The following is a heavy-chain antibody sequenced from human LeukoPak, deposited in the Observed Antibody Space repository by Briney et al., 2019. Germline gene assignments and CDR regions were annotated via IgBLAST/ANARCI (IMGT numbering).Heavy chain of an antibody. CDR1: GGSISGYY. V-gene: IGHV4-59*12. Sequence: PSETLSLTCTVSGGSISGYYWSWIRQPPGKGLEWIGYIFYSGSTNYNPSLKSRVTISVDTSKNQFSLKLSSVTAADTAVLYCARVLIGATVSDAFDIWGQGTMVTVSS. D-gene: IGHD1-1*01. J-gene: IGHJ3*02. CDR3: ARVLIGATVSDAFDI. CDR2: IFYSGST.